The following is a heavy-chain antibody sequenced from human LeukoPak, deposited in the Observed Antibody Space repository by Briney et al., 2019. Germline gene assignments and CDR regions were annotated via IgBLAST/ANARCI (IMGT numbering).Heavy chain of an antibody. CDR1: GYTFTSYY. CDR3: AILAAAKTGDS. J-gene: IGHJ4*02. Sequence: GASVKVSCKASGYTFTSYYMHWVRQAPGQGLEWMGIINPSGGSTSYAQKFQGRVTMTRDTSTSTAYMELRSLRSDDTATYYCAILAAAKTGDSWGQGTLVSVSS. D-gene: IGHD6-13*01. CDR2: INPSGGST. V-gene: IGHV1-46*01.